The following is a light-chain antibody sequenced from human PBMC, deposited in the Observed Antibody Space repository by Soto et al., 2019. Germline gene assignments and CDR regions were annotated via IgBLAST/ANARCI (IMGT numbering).Light chain of an antibody. Sequence: DIQLTQSPSFLSASVGDRVTITCRASQGISSYLAWYQQKPGKAPKLLIYAASTLQSGVPSRFSGSGSGTEFTLTISSVQPEDFATCYCQQLNSYPETFGPGTKVDIK. CDR2: AAS. CDR1: QGISSY. J-gene: IGKJ3*01. V-gene: IGKV1-9*01. CDR3: QQLNSYPET.